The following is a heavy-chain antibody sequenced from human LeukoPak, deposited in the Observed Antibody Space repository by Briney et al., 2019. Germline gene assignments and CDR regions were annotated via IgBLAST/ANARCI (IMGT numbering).Heavy chain of an antibody. Sequence: ASVKVSCKASGYTFTGYYMHWVRQAPGQGLEWMGWINPNSGDTNYAQKFQGRVTMTRDTSIRTAYLELSGLRSDDTAVYYCAKNPYEYYFDYWGQGTLVTVSS. D-gene: IGHD5-12*01. CDR3: AKNPYEYYFDY. V-gene: IGHV1-2*02. J-gene: IGHJ4*02. CDR1: GYTFTGYY. CDR2: INPNSGDT.